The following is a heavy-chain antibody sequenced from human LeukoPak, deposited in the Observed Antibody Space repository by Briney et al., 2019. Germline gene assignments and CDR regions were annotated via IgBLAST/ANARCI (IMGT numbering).Heavy chain of an antibody. CDR2: INPNNGGT. D-gene: IGHD1-26*01. CDR3: ARESGSYHGNDY. Sequence: ASVKVSCKASGYTFTGYYMHWVRQAPGQGLEWMGRINPNNGGTNCAQKFQGRVTMTGDTSISTAYMELNSLRSDDTAMYYCARESGSYHGNDYWGQGTLVTVSS. V-gene: IGHV1-2*06. CDR1: GYTFTGYY. J-gene: IGHJ4*02.